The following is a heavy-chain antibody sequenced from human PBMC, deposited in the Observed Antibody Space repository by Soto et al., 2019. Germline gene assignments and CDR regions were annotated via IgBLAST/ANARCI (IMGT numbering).Heavy chain of an antibody. D-gene: IGHD3-22*01. V-gene: IGHV1-69*13. CDR1: GGTFSSYA. J-gene: IGHJ6*02. Sequence: SVKVSCKASGGTFSSYAISWVRQAPGQGLEWMGGIIPIFGTANYAQKFQGRVTITADESTSTAYMELSSLRSEDTAVYYCARGRTDGYYYDSSGYQGGMDVWGQGPTVTVSS. CDR2: IIPIFGTA. CDR3: ARGRTDGYYYDSSGYQGGMDV.